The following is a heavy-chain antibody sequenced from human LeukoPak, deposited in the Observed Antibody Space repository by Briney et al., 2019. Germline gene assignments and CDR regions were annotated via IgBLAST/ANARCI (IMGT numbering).Heavy chain of an antibody. Sequence: GSLRLSCAASGFTFSSYAMSWVRQAPGKGLEWVSAISGSGGSTYYTDSVKGRFTISRDNSKNTLYLQMNSLRAEDTAVYYCAKDLVGDYSNYGPDYWGQGTLVTVSS. CDR3: AKDLVGDYSNYGPDY. CDR1: GFTFSSYA. V-gene: IGHV3-23*01. CDR2: ISGSGGST. D-gene: IGHD4-11*01. J-gene: IGHJ4*02.